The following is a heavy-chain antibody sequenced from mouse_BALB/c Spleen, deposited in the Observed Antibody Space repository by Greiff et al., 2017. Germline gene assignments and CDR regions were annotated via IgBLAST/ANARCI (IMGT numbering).Heavy chain of an antibody. J-gene: IGHJ3*01. V-gene: IGHV5-9-4*01. CDR1: GFTFSSYA. CDR3: ARGAYRYDDYYAMDY. Sequence: EVKLMESGGGLVKPGGSLKLSCAASGFTFSSYAMSWVRQSPEKRLEWVAEISSGGSYTYYPDTVTGRFTISRDNAKNTLYLEMSSLRSEDTAMYYCARGAYRYDDYYAMDYWGQGTLVTVSA. D-gene: IGHD2-14*01. CDR2: ISSGGSYT.